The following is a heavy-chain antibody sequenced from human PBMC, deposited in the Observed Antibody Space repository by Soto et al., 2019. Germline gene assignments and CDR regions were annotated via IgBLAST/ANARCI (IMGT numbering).Heavy chain of an antibody. J-gene: IGHJ6*03. Sequence: SETLSLTCTVSGGSISSYYWSWIRQPPGKGLEWIGYIYYSGSTNYNPSLKSRVTISVDTSKNQFSLKLSSVTAADTAVYYCARLRYYGSGSYLSPRLYYMDVWGKGTTVTVSS. V-gene: IGHV4-59*01. CDR2: IYYSGST. D-gene: IGHD3-10*01. CDR3: ARLRYYGSGSYLSPRLYYMDV. CDR1: GGSISSYY.